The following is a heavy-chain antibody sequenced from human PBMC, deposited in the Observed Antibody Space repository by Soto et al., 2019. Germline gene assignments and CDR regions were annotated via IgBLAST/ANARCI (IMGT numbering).Heavy chain of an antibody. CDR1: GGTFSSYA. V-gene: IGHV1-69*12. D-gene: IGHD6-13*01. CDR3: AREKVGQLDSVNYYYYGMDV. J-gene: IGHJ6*02. Sequence: QVQLVQSGSEVKKPGSSVKVCCKASGGTFSSYAISWVRQAPGQGLEWMGGITPIFGTANYAQKFQGRVTITADESTSTAYMELSSLRSEDTAVYYCAREKVGQLDSVNYYYYGMDVWGQGTTVTVSS. CDR2: ITPIFGTA.